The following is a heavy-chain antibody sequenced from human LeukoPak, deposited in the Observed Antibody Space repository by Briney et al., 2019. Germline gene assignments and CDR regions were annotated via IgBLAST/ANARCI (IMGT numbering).Heavy chain of an antibody. CDR3: APSPYYYESSGYSA. CDR2: ISSNGGST. J-gene: IGHJ5*02. V-gene: IGHV3-64D*06. CDR1: GFTFSSYA. D-gene: IGHD3-22*01. Sequence: GSLRLSCSASGFTFSSYAMHWVRQAPGKGLEYVSAISSNGGSTYYAGSVKGRFTISRDNSKNTLYLQMSSLRAEDTAVYYCAPSPYYYESSGYSAWGQGTLVTVSS.